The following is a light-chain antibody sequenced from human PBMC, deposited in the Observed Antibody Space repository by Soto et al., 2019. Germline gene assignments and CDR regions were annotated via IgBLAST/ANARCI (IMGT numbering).Light chain of an antibody. V-gene: IGLV1-40*01. CDR2: GNS. Sequence: QSVLTQPSSVSGAPGQRVTISCTGSSSNIGAGYDVHWYQQLPGTAPKLLIYGNSNRPSGVPDRFSGSKSGTSASLAITGLQAEDEADYYCQSYDSSRYVFGTGTKVTVL. CDR1: SSNIGAGYD. CDR3: QSYDSSRYV. J-gene: IGLJ1*01.